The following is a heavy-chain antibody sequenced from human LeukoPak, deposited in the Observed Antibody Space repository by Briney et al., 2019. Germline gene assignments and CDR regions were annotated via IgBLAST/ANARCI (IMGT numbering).Heavy chain of an antibody. CDR1: RFTLSNYA. V-gene: IGHV3-23*01. J-gene: IGHJ3*01. Sequence: PGGSLRLSCAASRFTLSNYALTWVRQAPGKGLEWVASIFVGGYADYADSVKGRFTTSRDDSKNTLYLQMNGLRVEDTAIYYCARDPNGNYVGAFDFWGQGTMVTVS. CDR3: ARDPNGNYVGAFDF. CDR2: IFVGGYA. D-gene: IGHD4-17*01.